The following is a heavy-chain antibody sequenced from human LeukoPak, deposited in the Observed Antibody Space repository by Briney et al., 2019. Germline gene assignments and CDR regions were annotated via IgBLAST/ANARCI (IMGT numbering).Heavy chain of an antibody. J-gene: IGHJ4*02. CDR2: TYTSGDT. Sequence: SETLSLTCTVSGYSITSVYWSWIRQPPGKGLEVIGYTYTSGDTNYNPSLRSRVTMSLDESKNEVSLKMSSVTAADTAVYYCARTARVFDYWGQGILVTVSS. CDR1: GYSITSVY. V-gene: IGHV4-4*09. CDR3: ARTARVFDY.